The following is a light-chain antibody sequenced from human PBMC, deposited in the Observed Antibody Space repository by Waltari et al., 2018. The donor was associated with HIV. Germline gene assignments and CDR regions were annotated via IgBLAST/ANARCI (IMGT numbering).Light chain of an antibody. J-gene: IGLJ2*01. Sequence: QSVLTQPPSASGPPGQRVTISCSGSSSNIGSNTVNWYQQLPGTAPKLLIYSNNQRPSGVPYRFSGSKSGTSASLAISGLQSEDEADYYCAAWDDSLNGVVFVGGTKLTVL. CDR2: SNN. V-gene: IGLV1-44*01. CDR3: AAWDDSLNGVV. CDR1: SSNIGSNT.